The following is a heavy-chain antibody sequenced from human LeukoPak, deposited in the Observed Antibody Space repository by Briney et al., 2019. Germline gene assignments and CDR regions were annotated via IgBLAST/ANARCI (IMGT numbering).Heavy chain of an antibody. CDR1: GYTFTSYY. D-gene: IGHD5-18*01. CDR3: ARESEPGGDTAMVTGLDY. J-gene: IGHJ4*02. Sequence: ASVKVSCKASGYTFTSYYMHWVRQAPGQGLEWMGIINPSDGSTSYAQKFQGRVTMTRDTSTSTVYMELSSLRSEDTAVYYCARESEPGGDTAMVTGLDYWGQGTLVTVSS. V-gene: IGHV1-46*01. CDR2: INPSDGST.